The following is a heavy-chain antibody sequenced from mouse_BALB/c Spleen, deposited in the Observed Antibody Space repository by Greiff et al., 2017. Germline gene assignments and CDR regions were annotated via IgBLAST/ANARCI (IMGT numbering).Heavy chain of an antibody. CDR2: IWSGGST. Sequence: QVQLKESGPGLVQPSQSLSITCTVSGFSLTSYGVHWVRQSPGKGLEWLGVIWSGGSTDYNAAFISRLSISKDNSKSQVFFKMNSLQANDTAIYYCATSTATPYWYFDVWGAGTTVTVSS. V-gene: IGHV2-2*02. J-gene: IGHJ1*01. CDR1: GFSLTSYG. D-gene: IGHD1-2*01. CDR3: ATSTATPYWYFDV.